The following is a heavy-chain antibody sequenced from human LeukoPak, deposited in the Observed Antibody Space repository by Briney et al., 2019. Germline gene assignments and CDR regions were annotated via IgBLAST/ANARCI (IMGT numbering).Heavy chain of an antibody. CDR2: IRSNGATA. D-gene: IGHD1-1*01. J-gene: IGHJ4*02. Sequence: GGSLRLSCAASVFTFSSYAMNWVRQAPGKGLEWVSTIRSNGATAYNADSVKGRFTISRDNSKNTVYLQMNSLRVEDTAIYYCARGQEFDDGVFDSWGQGTLVTVSS. CDR1: VFTFSSYA. V-gene: IGHV3-23*01. CDR3: ARGQEFDDGVFDS.